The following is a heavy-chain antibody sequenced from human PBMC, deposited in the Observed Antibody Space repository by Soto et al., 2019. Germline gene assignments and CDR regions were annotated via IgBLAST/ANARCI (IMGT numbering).Heavy chain of an antibody. CDR3: TTGSVEGV. D-gene: IGHD2-15*01. CDR2: IKTNTEGGTT. CDR1: GLTISDAW. J-gene: IGHJ6*02. Sequence: EVQLVESGGGLIYPGGSLRLSCAASGLTISDAWMNWVRQAPGKGLEWVDRIKTNTEGGTTDYAAAVKGRFIVSRDDSKNTLYLQMNSLKIEDTAVYYCTTGSVEGVWGQGTTVIVSS. V-gene: IGHV3-15*07.